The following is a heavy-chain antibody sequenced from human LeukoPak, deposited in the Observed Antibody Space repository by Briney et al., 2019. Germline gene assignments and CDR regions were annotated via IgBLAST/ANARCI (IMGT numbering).Heavy chain of an antibody. CDR1: GFTVSSNY. Sequence: GGSLRLSCAASGFTVSSNYMSWVRQAPGKGLEWVSAISGSGGSTYYADSVKGRFTISRDNSKNTLYLQMNSLRAEDTAVYYCARTYDFWSGYYNSPRLDYYYGMDVWGQGTTVTVSS. CDR2: ISGSGGST. J-gene: IGHJ6*02. D-gene: IGHD3-3*01. CDR3: ARTYDFWSGYYNSPRLDYYYGMDV. V-gene: IGHV3-23*01.